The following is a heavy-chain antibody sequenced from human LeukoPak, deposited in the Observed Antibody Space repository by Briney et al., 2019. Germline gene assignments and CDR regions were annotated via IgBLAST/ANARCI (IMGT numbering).Heavy chain of an antibody. CDR1: GFTFSDYY. D-gene: IGHD6-6*01. V-gene: IGHV3-11*04. Sequence: PGGSLRLSCAASGFTFSDYYMSWIRQAPGKGLEWVSYISSSGSTIYYADSVKGRFTISRDNAKNSLYLQMNSLRAEDTAVYYCAANPYSSSSRDFDYWGQGTLVTVSS. CDR2: ISSSGSTI. CDR3: AANPYSSSSRDFDY. J-gene: IGHJ4*02.